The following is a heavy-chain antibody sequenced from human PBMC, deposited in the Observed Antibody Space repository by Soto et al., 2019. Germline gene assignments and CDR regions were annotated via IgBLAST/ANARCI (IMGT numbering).Heavy chain of an antibody. CDR3: ATDGYCPNGVCPRYYYYYYMDV. CDR1: GGTFSSYT. Sequence: QVQLVQSGAEVKKPGSSVKVSCKASGGTFSSYTISWVGQAPGQGLEWMGRIIPILGIANYAQKFQGRVTITADKSTSTAYMELSSLRSEDTAVYYCATDGYCPNGVCPRYYYYYYMDVWGKGTTVTVSS. J-gene: IGHJ6*03. CDR2: IIPILGIA. V-gene: IGHV1-69*02. D-gene: IGHD2-8*01.